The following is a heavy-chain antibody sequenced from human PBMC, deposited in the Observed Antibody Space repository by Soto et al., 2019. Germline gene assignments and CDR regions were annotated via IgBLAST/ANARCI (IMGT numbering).Heavy chain of an antibody. V-gene: IGHV3-23*01. CDR1: GFTFSIYA. CDR3: AKEHTVVIRDAFDI. D-gene: IGHD3-22*01. CDR2: ISGCGTGT. Sequence: EVQILESGGGLVQPGGSLRLSCAASGFTFSIYAMYWVRQAPGKGLAWVSGISGCGTGTYYADSVKGRFTISRDNSKNTVYVQIQSMRAEDTAVYYCAKEHTVVIRDAFDIWCHGTMFNVAS. J-gene: IGHJ3*02.